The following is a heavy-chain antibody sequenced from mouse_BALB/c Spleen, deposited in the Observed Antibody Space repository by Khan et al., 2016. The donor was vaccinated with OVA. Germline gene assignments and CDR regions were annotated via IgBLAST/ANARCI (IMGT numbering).Heavy chain of an antibody. J-gene: IGHJ2*01. CDR2: ISSSGST. CDR3: AREAYRYDEYYFDY. Sequence: EVQLLETGGGSVKPGGSLKLSCEVSGFTFSSYVMSWIRQTPEKRLEWVASISSSGSTYYPDSVKGRFTISRDNDRNVVYLQMSSPRSEDMAMYYCAREAYRYDEYYFDYWGQGTTLTVSS. D-gene: IGHD2-14*01. CDR1: GFTFSSYV. V-gene: IGHV5-6-5*01.